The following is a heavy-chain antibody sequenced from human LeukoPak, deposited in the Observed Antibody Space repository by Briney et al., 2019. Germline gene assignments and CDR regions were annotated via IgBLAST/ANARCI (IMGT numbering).Heavy chain of an antibody. D-gene: IGHD2-2*02. Sequence: ASVEVSCKASGYTFTGYYMHWVRQAPGQGLEWMGWINPNSGDTNYAQKFQGRVTMTRDTSISTAYMELSRLRSDDTAVYCCARVAVPAAIRRARFDPWGQGTLVTVSS. V-gene: IGHV1-2*02. CDR2: INPNSGDT. CDR1: GYTFTGYY. J-gene: IGHJ5*02. CDR3: ARVAVPAAIRRARFDP.